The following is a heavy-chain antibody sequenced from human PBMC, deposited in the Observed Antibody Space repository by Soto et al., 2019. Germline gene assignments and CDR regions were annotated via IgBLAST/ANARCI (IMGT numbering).Heavy chain of an antibody. V-gene: IGHV3-23*01. CDR2: ISGSGGDI. J-gene: IGHJ4*02. CDR1: GLTFSRAD. Sequence: EVQLSESGGGLVQPGGSLRLPCAASGLTFSRADLSWVRQAPGKGLEWVSAISGSGGDIHYADSVKGRFTVSRDNPKNTLFLQMSSLRVEDTAIYYCATHSWDHWGQGTLVTVSS. CDR3: ATHSWDH.